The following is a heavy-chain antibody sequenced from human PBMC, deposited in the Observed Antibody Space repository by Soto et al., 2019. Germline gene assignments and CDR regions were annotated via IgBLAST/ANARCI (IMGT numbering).Heavy chain of an antibody. CDR3: TTTGGPTGPNDY. CDR2: IKSKTDGGTT. Sequence: SVSNAWMNWVRQAPGKGLEWVGRIKSKTDGGTTDYAAPVKGRFTISRDDSKNTLYLQMNSLKTEDTAVYYCTTTGGPTGPNDYWGQGTRVTVSS. CDR1: SVSNAW. J-gene: IGHJ4*02. D-gene: IGHD1-1*01. V-gene: IGHV3-15*07.